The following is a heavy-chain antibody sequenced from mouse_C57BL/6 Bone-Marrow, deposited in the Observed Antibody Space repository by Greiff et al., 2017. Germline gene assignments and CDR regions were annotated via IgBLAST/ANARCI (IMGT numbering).Heavy chain of an antibody. J-gene: IGHJ3*01. CDR2: INSDGGST. D-gene: IGHD1-1*01. CDR1: EYEFPSHD. CDR3: ASRGDYGEFAY. V-gene: IGHV5-2*01. Sequence: EVKLVESGGGLVQPGESLKLSCESNEYEFPSHDMSWVRKTPEKRLELVAAINSDGGSTYYPDTMERRFIISRDNTKKTLYLQMSRLRSEDTALYYCASRGDYGEFAYWGQGTLVTVSA.